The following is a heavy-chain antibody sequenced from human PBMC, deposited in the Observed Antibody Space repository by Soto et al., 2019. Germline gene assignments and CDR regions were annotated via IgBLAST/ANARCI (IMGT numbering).Heavy chain of an antibody. Sequence: GGSLRLSCAASGFTFSSYAMSWVRQAPGKGLEWVSAISGSGGSTYYADSVKGRFTISRDNSKNTLYLQMNSLRAEDTAVYYCAKAHYQYYYDSSGYSGDWGQGTPVTVSS. J-gene: IGHJ4*02. CDR2: ISGSGGST. D-gene: IGHD3-22*01. CDR1: GFTFSSYA. V-gene: IGHV3-23*01. CDR3: AKAHYQYYYDSSGYSGD.